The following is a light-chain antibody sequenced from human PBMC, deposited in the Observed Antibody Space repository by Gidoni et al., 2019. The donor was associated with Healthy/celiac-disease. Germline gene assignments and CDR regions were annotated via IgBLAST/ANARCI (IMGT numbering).Light chain of an antibody. J-gene: IGKJ1*01. CDR1: QSISSY. CDR2: AAS. CDR3: QQSYSTPWG. Sequence: DIQMTQSPSSLSASGGDRVTITCRASQSISSYLNWYQQKPGKAPKLLIYAASSLQSGVPSRFSGSGSGTDFTLTISSLQPEDFATYYCQQSYSTPWGFGQGTKVEIK. V-gene: IGKV1-39*01.